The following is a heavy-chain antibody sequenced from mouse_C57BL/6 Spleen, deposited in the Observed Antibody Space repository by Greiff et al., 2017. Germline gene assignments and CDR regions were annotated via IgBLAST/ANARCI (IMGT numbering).Heavy chain of an antibody. Sequence: QVQLQQPGAELVKPGASVKLSCKASGYTFTSYWMQWVKQRPGQGLEWIGEIYPSDGYTNYNQKFKGKATLTVDTSSSTAYMQLSSLTSEDSAVYYCARLCPAEGFAYWGKGTLVIVSA. J-gene: IGHJ3*01. D-gene: IGHD6-5*01. CDR3: ARLCPAEGFAY. CDR2: IYPSDGYT. CDR1: GYTFTSYW. V-gene: IGHV1-50*01.